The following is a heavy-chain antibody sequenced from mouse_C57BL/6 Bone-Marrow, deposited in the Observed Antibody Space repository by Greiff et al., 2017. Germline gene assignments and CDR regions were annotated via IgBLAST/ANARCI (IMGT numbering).Heavy chain of an antibody. CDR2: IDPSDSYT. V-gene: IGHV1-59*01. CDR3: ARRRGNLYYYAMDY. J-gene: IGHJ4*01. Sequence: QVQLQQPGAELVRPGTSVKLSCKASGYTFTSYWMHWVKQRPGQGLEWIGVIDPSDSYTNYNQKFKGKATLTVDTSSSTAYMQLSSLTSEDSAVYDCARRRGNLYYYAMDYWGQGTSVTVSS. D-gene: IGHD2-1*01. CDR1: GYTFTSYW.